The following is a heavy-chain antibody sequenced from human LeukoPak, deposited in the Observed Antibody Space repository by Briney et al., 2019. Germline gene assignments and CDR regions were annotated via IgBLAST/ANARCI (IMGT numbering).Heavy chain of an antibody. CDR1: GFTFSSYS. CDR3: ARDSGDYDYVWGSYRPTFDY. CDR2: ISGSSSYI. Sequence: GGSLRLSCVASGFTFSSYSMNWVRQAPGKGLEWVSSISGSSSYIYYADSVKGRFTISRDNAENSLYLQMNSLRAEDTAVYYCARDSGDYDYVWGSYRPTFDYWGQGTLVTVSS. J-gene: IGHJ4*02. D-gene: IGHD3-16*02. V-gene: IGHV3-21*01.